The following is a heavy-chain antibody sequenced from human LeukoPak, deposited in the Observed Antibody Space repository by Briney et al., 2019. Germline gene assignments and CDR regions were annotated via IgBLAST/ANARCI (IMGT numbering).Heavy chain of an antibody. CDR3: ARDLGRSDGMDV. V-gene: IGHV4-34*01. J-gene: IGHJ6*04. D-gene: IGHD3-16*01. CDR1: GGSFSGYY. CDR2: INHSGST. Sequence: PSETLSLTCAVYGGSFSGYYWSWIRQSPGKGLEWIGEINHSGSTNYNPSLKSRVTISVDTSKNQFSLRLSSVTAADTAVYYCARDLGRSDGMDVWGKGTTVTVSS.